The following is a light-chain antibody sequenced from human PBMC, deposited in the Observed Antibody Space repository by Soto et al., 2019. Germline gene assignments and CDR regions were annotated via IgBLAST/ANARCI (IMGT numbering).Light chain of an antibody. CDR2: VAS. J-gene: IGKJ3*01. Sequence: EIVLTQSPGTLYLSPGERATLSCRAGQSVSNNYLAWYQRLLGQAPRLLIYVASTSATGIPVSFIGNGSGTEFTLTASSLQPEDFAVYYCQQYNNWPFTFGPGTKVDIK. CDR1: QSVSNN. V-gene: IGKV3-15*01. CDR3: QQYNNWPFT.